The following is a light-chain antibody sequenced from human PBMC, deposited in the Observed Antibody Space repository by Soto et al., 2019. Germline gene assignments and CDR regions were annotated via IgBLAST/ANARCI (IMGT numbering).Light chain of an antibody. CDR3: AAWDDSLSGVV. CDR2: GTN. CDR1: TSNIGRNS. J-gene: IGLJ2*01. Sequence: QSVLTQPPSTSGTPGQRVTISCSGSTSNIGRNSVFWYQQFPGTAPKLLIYGTNLRPSGGPDRFSGSKSGTSASLAISGLRSEDEADYYCAAWDDSLSGVVFGGGTQLTVL. V-gene: IGLV1-47*01.